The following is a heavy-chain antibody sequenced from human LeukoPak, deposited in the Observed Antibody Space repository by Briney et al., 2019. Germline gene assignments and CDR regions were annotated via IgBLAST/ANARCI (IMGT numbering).Heavy chain of an antibody. CDR2: IYSGGGSST. Sequence: AGGSLRLSCAASGFTVSSNYMSWVRQAPGKGLEWVSVIYSGGGSSTYYADSVKGRFTISRDNSKNTLYLQMNSLRAEDTAVYYCARDHMGAYYYGMDVWGQGTTVTVSS. D-gene: IGHD3-16*01. V-gene: IGHV3-66*01. CDR1: GFTVSSNY. CDR3: ARDHMGAYYYGMDV. J-gene: IGHJ6*02.